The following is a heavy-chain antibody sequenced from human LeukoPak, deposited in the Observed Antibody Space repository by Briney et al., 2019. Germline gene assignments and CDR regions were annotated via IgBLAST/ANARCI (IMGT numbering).Heavy chain of an antibody. CDR3: ARDPPDY. V-gene: IGHV4-38-2*02. J-gene: IGHJ4*02. CDR1: GYSISSGYY. Sequence: SETLSLTRAVSGYSISSGYYWGWIRQPPGKGLEWIGSIYHSGSTYYNPSLKSRVTISVDTSKNQFSLKLSSVTAADTAVYYCARDPPDYWGQGTLVTVSS. CDR2: IYHSGST.